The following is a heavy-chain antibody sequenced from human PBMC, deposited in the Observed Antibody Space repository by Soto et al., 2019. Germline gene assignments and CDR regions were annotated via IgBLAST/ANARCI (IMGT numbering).Heavy chain of an antibody. CDR3: STSDYCSTTTFYYYYGLDA. J-gene: IGHJ6*02. V-gene: IGHV1-69*01. D-gene: IGHD2-8*01. Sequence: QVQLVQSGAEVKKPGASVKVSCKVSGGTFSSHSINWVLQAPGQGPEWMGWIIPIFGTKNYAQKFPGRVTITADESTTPAYMELSSPTSEDTALSYCSTSDYCSTTTFYYYYGLDAWGQGTPVIVS. CDR1: GGTFSSHS. CDR2: IIPIFGTK.